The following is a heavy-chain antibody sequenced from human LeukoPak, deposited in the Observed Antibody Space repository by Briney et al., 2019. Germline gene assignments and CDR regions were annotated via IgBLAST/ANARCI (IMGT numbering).Heavy chain of an antibody. J-gene: IGHJ4*02. CDR3: ARDVVYYDSSGYYYPFWNY. CDR2: IKQDGSEK. V-gene: IGHV3-7*01. CDR1: GFTFSSYW. D-gene: IGHD3-22*01. Sequence: PGGSLRLSCAASGFTFSSYWMSWVRQAPGKGLEWVANIKQDGSEKYYVDSVKGRFTISRDNAKSSLYLQMNSLRAEDTAVYYCARDVVYYDSSGYYYPFWNYWGQGTLVTVPS.